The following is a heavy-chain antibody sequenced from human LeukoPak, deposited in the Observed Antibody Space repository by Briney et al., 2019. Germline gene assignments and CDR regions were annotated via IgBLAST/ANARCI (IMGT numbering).Heavy chain of an antibody. J-gene: IGHJ4*02. CDR1: GFTFSTFA. CDR3: ATYRQVLLPFES. CDR2: IFPSGGEI. D-gene: IGHD2-8*02. Sequence: GGSLRLSCAASGFTFSTFAMIWVSQPPGKGLEWVSSIFPSGGEIHYADSVRGRFTISRDNSKSTLSLQMNSLRAEDTAIYYCATYRQVLLPFESWGQGTLVTVFS. V-gene: IGHV3-23*01.